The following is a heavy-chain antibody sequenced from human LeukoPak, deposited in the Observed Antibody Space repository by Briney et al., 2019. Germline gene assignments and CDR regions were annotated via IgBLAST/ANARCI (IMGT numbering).Heavy chain of an antibody. CDR2: IKQDGSEK. V-gene: IGHV3-7*01. Sequence: GGSLRFSCAASGFTFSSYWMSWVRQAPGKGLEWAAKIKQDGSEKYYVDSVKGRFTISRDNAKNSLYLQMNSLRAEDTAVYYCARDSSYYDSSGRSYYYYGMDVWGQGTTVTVSS. D-gene: IGHD3-22*01. CDR3: ARDSSYYDSSGRSYYYYGMDV. CDR1: GFTFSSYW. J-gene: IGHJ6*02.